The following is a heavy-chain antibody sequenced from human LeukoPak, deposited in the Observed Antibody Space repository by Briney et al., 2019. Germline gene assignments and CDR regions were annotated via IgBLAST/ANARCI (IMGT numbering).Heavy chain of an antibody. Sequence: PGGSLRLSCAASGFTFSSYAMSWVRQAPGKGLEWVSAIRGSGDRTHYADSVKGRFTISRDNSKNTLYLQMNSLRAEDTAVYYCAKDGTYSGYDKTDYWGQGTLVTVSS. D-gene: IGHD5-12*01. CDR3: AKDGTYSGYDKTDY. V-gene: IGHV3-23*01. CDR1: GFTFSSYA. J-gene: IGHJ4*02. CDR2: IRGSGDRT.